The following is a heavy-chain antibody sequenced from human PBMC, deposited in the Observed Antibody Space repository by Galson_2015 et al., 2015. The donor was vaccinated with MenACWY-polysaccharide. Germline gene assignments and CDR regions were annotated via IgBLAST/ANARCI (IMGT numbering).Heavy chain of an antibody. CDR3: ARDQEQKCYYYYCMDV. D-gene: IGHD1/OR15-1a*01. CDR2: ISSSSSTI. Sequence: SLRLSCAASGFSFSTYNMNWVRQAPGKGLEWISYISSSSSTIFYADSVKGRFTISRDNAKNSLYLQMNSLRAEDTAVYYCARDQEQKCYYYYCMDVWGRGTTVTVSS. J-gene: IGHJ6*02. CDR1: GFSFSTYN. V-gene: IGHV3-48*01.